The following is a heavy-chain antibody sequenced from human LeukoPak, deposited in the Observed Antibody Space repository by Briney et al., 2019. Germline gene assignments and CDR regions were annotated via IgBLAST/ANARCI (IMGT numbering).Heavy chain of an antibody. CDR3: ARGPRVFGVVLSSHWFFDV. V-gene: IGHV1-8*01. Sequence: ASVKVSCTASGYTFSSYDINWVRQAAGQGREWMGWMNPKTGNTGYAQKFQGRLSFTRNTSINTAYMELSSLRSEDTAVYYCARGPRVFGVVLSSHWFFDVWGRGTLVTVSS. CDR2: MNPKTGNT. J-gene: IGHJ2*01. CDR1: GYTFSSYD. D-gene: IGHD3-3*01.